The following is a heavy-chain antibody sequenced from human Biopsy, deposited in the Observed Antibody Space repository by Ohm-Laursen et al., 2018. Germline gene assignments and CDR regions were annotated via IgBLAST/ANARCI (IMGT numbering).Heavy chain of an antibody. CDR2: IIPLLDIP. V-gene: IGHV1-69*04. J-gene: IGHJ5*02. CDR1: GGTFSNYA. Sequence: VSSVKVSCKASGGTFSNYAITWVRQAPGQGLEWMGRIIPLLDIPTYAQRFKGRVTITADKSTNTAYMELISLRFEDTGVYFCAKELYNGYGQPPLLIDAWGQGTLVSVSS. CDR3: AKELYNGYGQPPLLIDA. D-gene: IGHD5-12*01.